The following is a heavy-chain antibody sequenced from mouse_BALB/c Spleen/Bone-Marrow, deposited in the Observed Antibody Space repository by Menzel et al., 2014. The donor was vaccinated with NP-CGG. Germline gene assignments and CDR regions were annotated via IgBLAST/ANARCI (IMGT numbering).Heavy chain of an antibody. CDR2: IHASDSET. CDR3: AREGWDYDGFDY. V-gene: IGHV1-61*01. Sequence: VQLQQSGAELVRPGASVKLSCKASGYSFTSYWMNWVKQRPGQGLEWIGMIHASDSETRFNQKFKDKATLTVDKSSSTAYMQLSSPTSEDSAVYYCAREGWDYDGFDYWGQGTTLTVSS. CDR1: GYSFTSYW. J-gene: IGHJ2*01. D-gene: IGHD2-4*01.